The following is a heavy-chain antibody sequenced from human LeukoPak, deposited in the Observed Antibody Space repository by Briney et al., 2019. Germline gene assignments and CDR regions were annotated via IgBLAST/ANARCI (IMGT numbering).Heavy chain of an antibody. CDR3: ARDFGDGRDAFDI. CDR2: ISSSSSYI. D-gene: IGHD3-10*01. V-gene: IGHV3-21*04. CDR1: GFTFSSYS. Sequence: GGSLRLSCAASGFTFSSYSMNWVRQAPGKGLEWVSSISSSSSYIYYADSVKGRFTISRDNAKNSLYLQMNSPRAEDTAVYYCARDFGDGRDAFDIWGQGTMVTVSS. J-gene: IGHJ3*02.